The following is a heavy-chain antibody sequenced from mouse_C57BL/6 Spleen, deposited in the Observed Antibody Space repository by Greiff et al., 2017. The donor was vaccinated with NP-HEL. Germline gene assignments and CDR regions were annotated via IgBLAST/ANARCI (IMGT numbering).Heavy chain of an antibody. CDR3: ARRRNRDYAMDY. CDR1: GYTFTSYW. J-gene: IGHJ4*01. V-gene: IGHV1-69*01. CDR2: IDPSDSYT. Sequence: VQLQQPGAELVMPGASVKLSCKASGYTFTSYWMHWVKQRPGQGLEWIGEIDPSDSYTNYNQKFKGKSTMTVDKSTSTAYMQLSSLTSEDSAVYYCARRRNRDYAMDYWGQGTSVPSPQ.